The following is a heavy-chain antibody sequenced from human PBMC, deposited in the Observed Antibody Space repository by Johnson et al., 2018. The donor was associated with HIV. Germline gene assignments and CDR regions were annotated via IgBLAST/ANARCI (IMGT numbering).Heavy chain of an antibody. Sequence: QVQLVESGGGLIQPGGSLRLSCEASGFTVRSNYISWVRQAPGKGLEWVAFIRYDGSNKYYADSVKGRFTISRDNAKNSLYLQMNSLRAEDTALYYCARDFGLEWELDGAFDIWGQGTMVTVSS. J-gene: IGHJ3*02. CDR2: IRYDGSNK. V-gene: IGHV3-30*02. D-gene: IGHD1-26*01. CDR1: GFTVRSNY. CDR3: ARDFGLEWELDGAFDI.